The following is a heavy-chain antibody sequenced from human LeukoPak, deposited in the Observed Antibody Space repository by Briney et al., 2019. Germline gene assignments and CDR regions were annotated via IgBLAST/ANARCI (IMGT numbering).Heavy chain of an antibody. CDR2: ISAYNGNT. J-gene: IGHJ5*02. CDR3: ARDKYSSSSRWFDP. CDR1: GYTFTSYG. V-gene: IGHV1-18*01. Sequence: ASVKVSCKASGYTFTSYGISWVRQAPGQGLEWMGWISAYNGNTNYAQKLQGRVTMTTDTSTSTAYMELRSLRPDDTAVYYCARDKYSSSSRWFDPWGQGTLVTVSS. D-gene: IGHD6-6*01.